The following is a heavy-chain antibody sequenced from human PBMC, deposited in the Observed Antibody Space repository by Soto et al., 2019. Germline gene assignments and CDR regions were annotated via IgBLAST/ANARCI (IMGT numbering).Heavy chain of an antibody. CDR1: GFTFSNYA. Sequence: GGSLRLSCAASGFTFSNYAMSWVRQAPGKGLAWVSTIDNGGGTYYADSVKGRFTISRDNSKNTVYLQMNSPRADDSAVYYCARPLYGSGSDEYFQHWGQGTLVTVSS. D-gene: IGHD3-10*01. CDR3: ARPLYGSGSDEYFQH. V-gene: IGHV3-23*01. J-gene: IGHJ1*01. CDR2: IDNGGGT.